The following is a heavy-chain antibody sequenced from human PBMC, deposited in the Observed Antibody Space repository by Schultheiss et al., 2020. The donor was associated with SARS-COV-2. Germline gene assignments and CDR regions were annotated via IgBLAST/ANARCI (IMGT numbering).Heavy chain of an antibody. J-gene: IGHJ3*02. CDR2: IYNGDNT. CDR1: GFTSDLF. CDR3: AKGMTTFYPLIYAFDI. V-gene: IGHV3-53*01. D-gene: IGHD2/OR15-2a*01. Sequence: GGSLRLSCAASGFTSDLFMTWVRQAPGKGLEWVSVIYNGDNTYYPDSVKGRFTISRDNSKSTLYLQMNSLRAEDTAVYYCAKGMTTFYPLIYAFDIWGQGTMVTVSS.